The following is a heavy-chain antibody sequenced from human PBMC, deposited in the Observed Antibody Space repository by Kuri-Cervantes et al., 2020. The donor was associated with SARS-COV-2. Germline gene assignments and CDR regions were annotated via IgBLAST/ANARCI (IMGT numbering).Heavy chain of an antibody. J-gene: IGHJ3*02. D-gene: IGHD3-3*01. CDR1: GFTFSSYS. CDR2: ISSSSSTI. CDR3: ARVRGRNDFWSGYRERWGDAFDI. Sequence: GESLKISCAASGFTFSSYSMNWVRQAPGKGLEWASYISSSSSTIYYADSVKGRFTISRDNAKNSLYLQMNSLRAEDTAVYYCARVRGRNDFWSGYRERWGDAFDIWGQGTMVTVSS. V-gene: IGHV3-48*01.